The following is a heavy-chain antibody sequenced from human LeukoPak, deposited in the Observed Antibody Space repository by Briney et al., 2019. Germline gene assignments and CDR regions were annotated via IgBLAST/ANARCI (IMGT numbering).Heavy chain of an antibody. CDR2: IIPILGIA. D-gene: IGHD5-24*01. J-gene: IGHJ4*02. CDR1: GGTFSSYA. Sequence: SVKVSCKASGGTFSSYAISWVRQAPGQGLEWMGRIIPILGIANYAQKFQGRVTITADKSTSTVYMELSSLRSEDTAVYYCARVPSPPEEMAHFDYWGQGTLVTVSS. V-gene: IGHV1-69*04. CDR3: ARVPSPPEEMAHFDY.